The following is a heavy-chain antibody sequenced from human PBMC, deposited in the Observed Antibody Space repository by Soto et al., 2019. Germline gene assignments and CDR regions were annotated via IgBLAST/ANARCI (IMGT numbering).Heavy chain of an antibody. J-gene: IGHJ4*02. CDR3: ARREIQGPIDY. CDR1: GYSISSSNW. Sequence: QVQLQESGPGLVKPSDTLSLTCAVSGYSISSSNWWGWIRQPPGKGLEWIGYIYYSGTTYYNPSLKSRVTMSVDTAKNQFSLKMTSVTAVDTAVYYCARREIQGPIDYWGQGTLVTVSS. CDR2: IYYSGTT. V-gene: IGHV4-28*01. D-gene: IGHD1-26*01.